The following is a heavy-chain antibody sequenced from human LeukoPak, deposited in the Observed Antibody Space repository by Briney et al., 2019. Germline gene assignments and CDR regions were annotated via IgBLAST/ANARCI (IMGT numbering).Heavy chain of an antibody. J-gene: IGHJ4*02. V-gene: IGHV5-51*01. CDR1: GYSFTSYW. CDR3: ATRGGCSSTSCSPFDY. CDR2: IYPGDSDT. Sequence: GESLKISCKGSGYSFTSYWIGWVRQMPGKGLEWMGIIYPGDSDTRYSPSFQGQVTISADKSISTAYLQWSSLKASDTAMYYCATRGGCSSTSCSPFDYWGQGTLVTASS. D-gene: IGHD2-2*01.